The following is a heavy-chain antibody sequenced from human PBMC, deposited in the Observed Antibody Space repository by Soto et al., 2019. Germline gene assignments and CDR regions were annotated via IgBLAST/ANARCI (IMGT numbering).Heavy chain of an antibody. V-gene: IGHV5-51*01. Sequence: GESLKISWKGSGYSVTSYWIGGVRQMPGKGLEWMGVIYPGDSDTRYSPSFQGQVTISADKSISTAYLQWSSLKASDTAMYYCARQEIGRMVPGVIKNYSYYYGMHVWGQGSTVTV. CDR3: ARQEIGRMVPGVIKNYSYYYGMHV. J-gene: IGHJ6*02. D-gene: IGHD3-10*01. CDR2: IYPGDSDT. CDR1: GYSVTSYW.